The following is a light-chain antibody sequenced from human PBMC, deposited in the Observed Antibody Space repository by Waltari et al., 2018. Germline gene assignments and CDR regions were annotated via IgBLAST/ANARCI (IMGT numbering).Light chain of an antibody. CDR2: DVS. CDR1: RSDVGGYNY. CDR3: GSYTTTTALV. Sequence: QSALTQPASVSGSPGQSITISCTGTRSDVGGYNYVPWYQQYSGKAPKLMIYDVSNRPSGVSNRFSGPKSGNTASLTISGLQAEDEADYYCGSYTTTTALVFGGGTKLTVL. V-gene: IGLV2-14*01. J-gene: IGLJ2*01.